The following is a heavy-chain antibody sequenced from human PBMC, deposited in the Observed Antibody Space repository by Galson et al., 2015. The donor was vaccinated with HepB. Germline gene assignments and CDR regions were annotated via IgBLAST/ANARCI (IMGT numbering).Heavy chain of an antibody. CDR3: ARVYCSGGSCYLGYAFDI. V-gene: IGHV3-74*01. J-gene: IGHJ3*02. CDR2: INSDGSST. Sequence: SLRLSCAASGFTSSSYWMHWVRQAPGKGLVWVSRINSDGSSTSYADSVKGRFTISRDNAKNTLYLQMNSLRAEDTAVYYCARVYCSGGSCYLGYAFDIWGQGTMVTVSS. D-gene: IGHD2-15*01. CDR1: GFTSSSYW.